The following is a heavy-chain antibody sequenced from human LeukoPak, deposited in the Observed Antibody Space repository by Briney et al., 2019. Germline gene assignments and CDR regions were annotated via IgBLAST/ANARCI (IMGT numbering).Heavy chain of an antibody. J-gene: IGHJ4*02. D-gene: IGHD6-13*01. V-gene: IGHV4-39*01. Sequence: SETLPLTCTVSGGSISSSSYYWGWIRQPPGKGLEWIGSIYYSGSTYYNPSLKSRVTISVDTSKNQFSLKLSSVTAADTAVYYCARLKLAAADKYYFDYWGQGTLVTVSS. CDR3: ARLKLAAADKYYFDY. CDR1: GGSISSSSYY. CDR2: IYYSGST.